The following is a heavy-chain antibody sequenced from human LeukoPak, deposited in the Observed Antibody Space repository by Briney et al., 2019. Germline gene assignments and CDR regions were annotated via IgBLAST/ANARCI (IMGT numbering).Heavy chain of an antibody. Sequence: GGALRLSCAASGFTLSNYWIHWGRQAPGKGLGWVAYINSDGSRTSYADSVKGRFTISRDNAKNTVHLLMNSLRVEDTAVYYCARPGPYSSGWYQDFDYWGQGTLVTVSS. CDR2: INSDGSRT. CDR3: ARPGPYSSGWYQDFDY. D-gene: IGHD6-19*01. J-gene: IGHJ4*02. V-gene: IGHV3-74*01. CDR1: GFTLSNYW.